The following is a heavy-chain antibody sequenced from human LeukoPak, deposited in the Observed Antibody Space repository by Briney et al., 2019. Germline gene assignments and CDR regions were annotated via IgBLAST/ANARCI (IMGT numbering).Heavy chain of an antibody. J-gene: IGHJ4*02. CDR3: ATPGQWLVRGYFDY. V-gene: IGHV3-23*01. CDR1: GFTFSSYS. CDR2: ISGSGGST. Sequence: GGSLRLSCAASGFTFSSYSMSWVRQAPGKGLEWVSAISGSGGSTYYADSVKGRFTISRDDSKNTLYLQMNSLRAEDTAVYYCATPGQWLVRGYFDYWGQGTLVTVSS. D-gene: IGHD6-19*01.